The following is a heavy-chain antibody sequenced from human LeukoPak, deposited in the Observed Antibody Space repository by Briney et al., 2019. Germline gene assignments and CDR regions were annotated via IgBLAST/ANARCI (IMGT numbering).Heavy chain of an antibody. J-gene: IGHJ4*02. D-gene: IGHD3-10*01. CDR1: GFTFSSYA. CDR3: AKDLPPDYYGSGSYSDY. V-gene: IGHV3-23*01. Sequence: GGSLRLSCAASGFTFSSYAMSWVRQAPGKGLEWGSAISGSGGSTYYADSVKGRFTISRDNSKNTLYLQMNSLRAEDTAVYYCAKDLPPDYYGSGSYSDYWGQGTLVTVSS. CDR2: ISGSGGST.